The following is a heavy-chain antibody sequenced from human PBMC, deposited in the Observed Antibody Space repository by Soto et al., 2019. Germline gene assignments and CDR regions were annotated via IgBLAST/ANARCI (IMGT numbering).Heavy chain of an antibody. CDR2: IYYSGST. D-gene: IGHD4-17*01. CDR3: ARAYGYYFDY. Sequence: QVQLQESGPGLVKPSETLSLTCTVSGGSIGSYYWSWIRQPPGKGLEWIGYIYYSGSTNYNPSLKSRVTISVDTSKNQFSLKLSSVTAADTAVYYCARAYGYYFDYWGQGTLVTVSS. V-gene: IGHV4-59*01. J-gene: IGHJ4*02. CDR1: GGSIGSYY.